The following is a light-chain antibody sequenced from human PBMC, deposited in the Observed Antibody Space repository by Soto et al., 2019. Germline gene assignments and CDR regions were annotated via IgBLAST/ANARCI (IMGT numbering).Light chain of an antibody. CDR2: DVS. CDR1: SSDVGGYNY. J-gene: IGLJ2*01. V-gene: IGLV2-14*01. CDR3: SSYTSTSTLGV. Sequence: QSVLTQPASVSGSPGQSITISCTGTSSDVGGYNYVSWYQQHPGKAPKLMIYDVSNRPSGVSNRFSGSKSGNTASLTISGLQAEDEADYYCSSYTSTSTLGVFGGGPKVTAL.